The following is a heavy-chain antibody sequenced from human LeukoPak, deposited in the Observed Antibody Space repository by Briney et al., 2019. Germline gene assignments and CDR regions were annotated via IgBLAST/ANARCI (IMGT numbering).Heavy chain of an antibody. CDR3: AKDIYRSSSGWNFDY. D-gene: IGHD6-25*01. V-gene: IGHV3-43*02. CDR2: ISGSGGST. Sequence: GGSLRLSCAASGFTFSSYAMSWVRQAPGKGLEWVSAISGSGGSTYYADSVKGRFTISRDNSKNSLYLQMNSLRTEDTALYYCAKDIYRSSSGWNFDYWGQGTLVTVSS. CDR1: GFTFSSYA. J-gene: IGHJ4*02.